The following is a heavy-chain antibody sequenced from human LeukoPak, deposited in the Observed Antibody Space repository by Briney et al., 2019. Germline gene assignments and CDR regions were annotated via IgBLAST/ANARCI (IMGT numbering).Heavy chain of an antibody. CDR2: IYYSGST. CDR1: GGSISSYY. J-gene: IGHJ6*02. V-gene: IGHV4-59*01. CDR3: ARDRGPPYYYYYYGMDV. D-gene: IGHD3-10*01. Sequence: PSETLSLTCTVSGGSISSYYWSWIRQPPGKGLEWIGYIYYSGSTNYNPSLKSRVTISVDTPKNQFSLKLSSVTAADTAVYYCARDRGPPYYYYYYGMDVWGQGTTVTVSS.